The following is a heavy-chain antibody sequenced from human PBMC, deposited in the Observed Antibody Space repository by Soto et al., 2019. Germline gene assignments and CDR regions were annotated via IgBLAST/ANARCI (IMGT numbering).Heavy chain of an antibody. CDR3: ARQGAQDIVVVPAAIGWFDP. CDR1: GYSFTSYW. V-gene: IGHV5-51*01. Sequence: GESLKISCKGSGYSFTSYWIGWVRQMPGKGLEWMGIIYPGDSDTRYSPSFQGQVTISADKSISTAYLQWSSLKASDTAMYYCARQGAQDIVVVPAAIGWFDPWGQGTLVTVSS. D-gene: IGHD2-2*01. CDR2: IYPGDSDT. J-gene: IGHJ5*02.